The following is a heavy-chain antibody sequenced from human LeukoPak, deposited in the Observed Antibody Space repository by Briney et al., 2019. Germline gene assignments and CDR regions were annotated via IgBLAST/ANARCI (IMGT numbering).Heavy chain of an antibody. J-gene: IGHJ3*02. CDR3: ARHRPYSSSWLPPSDAFDI. Sequence: SETLSLTCTVSGGSISSSSYYWSWIRQPPGKGLEWIGYIYYSGSTNYNPSLKSRVTISVDTSKNQFSLKLSSVTAADTAVYYCARHRPYSSSWLPPSDAFDIWGQGTMVTVSS. CDR2: IYYSGST. V-gene: IGHV4-61*05. CDR1: GGSISSSSYY. D-gene: IGHD6-13*01.